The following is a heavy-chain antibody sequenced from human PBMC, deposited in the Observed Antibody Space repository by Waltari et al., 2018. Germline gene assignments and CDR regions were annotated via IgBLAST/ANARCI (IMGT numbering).Heavy chain of an antibody. CDR3: ARGGSYSGSYPLDY. CDR2: IYSSAYSSGNT. J-gene: IGHJ4*02. Sequence: QVHLQESGPGLVKPSETLSLICTVSGGSIRDYYWNWIRQPAGKGLEWIGRIYSSAYSSGNTNYNPSLKSRVSMSVDTSENQFALKLNSVTAADTAVYYCARGGSYSGSYPLDYWGQGILVTVSS. CDR1: GGSIRDYY. D-gene: IGHD1-26*01. V-gene: IGHV4-4*07.